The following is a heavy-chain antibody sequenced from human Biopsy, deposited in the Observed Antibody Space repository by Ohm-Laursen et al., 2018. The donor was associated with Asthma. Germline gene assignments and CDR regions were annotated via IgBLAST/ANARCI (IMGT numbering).Heavy chain of an antibody. CDR2: VFYGGAT. CDR3: ARGVVYGGDSYAEYFQH. V-gene: IGHV4-59*01. J-gene: IGHJ1*01. D-gene: IGHD4-23*01. Sequence: GTLSLTCTVSGDSISSYHWSWIRQPPGKGLEWIGYVFYGGATNYNPSLKSRVTISVDTSKNQFFLRLSSVTAADAAVHYCARGVVYGGDSYAEYFQHWGPGTLVTVSS. CDR1: GDSISSYH.